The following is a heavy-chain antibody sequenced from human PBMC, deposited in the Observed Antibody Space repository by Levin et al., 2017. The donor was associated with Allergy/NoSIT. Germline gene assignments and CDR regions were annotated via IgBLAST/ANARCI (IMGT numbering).Heavy chain of an antibody. CDR1: GFTFSSYA. CDR3: ARGNLGGNSEDY. V-gene: IGHV3-30-3*01. J-gene: IGHJ4*02. CDR2: ISYDGSNK. Sequence: PGGSLRLSCAASGFTFSSYAMHWVRQAPGKGLEWVAVISYDGSNKYYADSVKGRFTISRDNSKNTLYLQMNSLRAEDTAVYYCARGNLGGNSEDYWGQGTLVTVSS. D-gene: IGHD4-23*01.